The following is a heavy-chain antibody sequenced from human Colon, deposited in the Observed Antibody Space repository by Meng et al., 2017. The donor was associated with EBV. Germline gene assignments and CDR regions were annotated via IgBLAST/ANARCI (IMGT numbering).Heavy chain of an antibody. J-gene: IGHJ5*02. CDR1: GDSVATGRYY. V-gene: IGHV4-61*01. Sequence: QVQLQESGPGLVKPSETLSLPCTVSGDSVATGRYYWSWSRQPPGKGLEWIAYIYYIGGTNYNPSLKSRLTISLDTSKNQFSLSLRSVTAADTAVYYCARVSGRSFDPWGQGTLVTVSS. CDR2: IYYIGGT. D-gene: IGHD3-10*01. CDR3: ARVSGRSFDP.